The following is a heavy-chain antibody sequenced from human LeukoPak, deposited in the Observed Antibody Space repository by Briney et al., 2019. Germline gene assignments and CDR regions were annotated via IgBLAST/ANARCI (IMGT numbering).Heavy chain of an antibody. Sequence: ASVKVSCKASGYTFTCYYMHWVRQAPGQGLEWMGWINPNSGGTNYAQKFQGRVTMTRDTSISTAYMELSRLRSDDTAVYYCARWPGWGYYYYMDVWGKGTTVTVSS. CDR3: ARWPGWGYYYYMDV. J-gene: IGHJ6*03. D-gene: IGHD2-15*01. CDR1: GYTFTCYY. V-gene: IGHV1-2*02. CDR2: INPNSGGT.